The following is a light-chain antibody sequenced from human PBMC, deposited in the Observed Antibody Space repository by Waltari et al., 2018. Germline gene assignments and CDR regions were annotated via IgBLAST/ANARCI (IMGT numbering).Light chain of an antibody. CDR1: QDISSY. Sequence: DIQMTQSQSSLSAFVGDRVTITCQASQDISSYLNWYQQKPGKAPKLLISDASNLETGVPSRFSGSGSGTDFTLTINILQPEDIATYYCQQYDNMITFGQGTRLEIK. CDR3: QQYDNMIT. CDR2: DAS. V-gene: IGKV1-33*01. J-gene: IGKJ5*01.